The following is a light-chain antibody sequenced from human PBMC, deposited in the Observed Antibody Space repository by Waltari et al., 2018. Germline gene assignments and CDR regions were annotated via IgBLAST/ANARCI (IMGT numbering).Light chain of an antibody. CDR3: AAWDDSLSGPHVV. CDR1: SSNIGSNY. Sequence: QSVLTQPPSASGTPGQRVTISCSGSSSNIGSNYVYWYQQLPGTAPKLLIYRNNKRASGVPDRFSGSKSGTSASLAISGLRSEDEADYYCAAWDDSLSGPHVVFGGGTKLTVL. J-gene: IGLJ2*01. V-gene: IGLV1-47*01. CDR2: RNN.